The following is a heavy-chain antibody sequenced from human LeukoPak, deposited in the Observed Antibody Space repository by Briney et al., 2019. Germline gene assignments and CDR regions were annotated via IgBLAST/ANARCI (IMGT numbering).Heavy chain of an antibody. CDR3: ARVDTIFGVGHFDY. CDR1: GGSISSGGYY. J-gene: IGHJ4*02. Sequence: PSETLSLTCTVSGGSISSGGYYCSWIRQHPGKGLEWIGYIYYSGSTYYNPSLKSRVTISVDTSKNQFSLKLSSVTAADTAVYYCARVDTIFGVGHFDYWGQGTLVTVSS. D-gene: IGHD3-3*01. V-gene: IGHV4-31*03. CDR2: IYYSGST.